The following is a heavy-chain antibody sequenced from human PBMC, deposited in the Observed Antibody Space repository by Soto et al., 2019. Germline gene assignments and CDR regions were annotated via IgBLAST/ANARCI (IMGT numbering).Heavy chain of an antibody. CDR1: GGSVSSSRYY. CDR3: AIHSEQYPYSPIDY. D-gene: IGHD2-2*01. CDR2: IYYSGST. J-gene: IGHJ4*02. Sequence: SETLSLTCTVSGGSVSSSRYYWGWIRQPPGKGLEWIGSIYYSGSTYYNPSLKSRVTISVDTSKNQFSLKLSSVTAADTAVYYCAIHSEQYPYSPIDYWGQGTLVTVS. V-gene: IGHV4-39*01.